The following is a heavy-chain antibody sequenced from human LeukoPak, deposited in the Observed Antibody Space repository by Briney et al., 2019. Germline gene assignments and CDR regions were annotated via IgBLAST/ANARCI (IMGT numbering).Heavy chain of an antibody. Sequence: SETLSLTCTVSGGSISSYYWSWIRQPPGKGLEWIGYIYYSGSTNYNPSLKSRVTISVDTSKNQFSLKLSSVTAADTAVYYCARVPDYVWGGYRYGYFDYWGQGTLVTVSS. CDR1: GGSISSYY. V-gene: IGHV4-59*01. J-gene: IGHJ4*02. CDR3: ARVPDYVWGGYRYGYFDY. CDR2: IYYSGST. D-gene: IGHD3-16*02.